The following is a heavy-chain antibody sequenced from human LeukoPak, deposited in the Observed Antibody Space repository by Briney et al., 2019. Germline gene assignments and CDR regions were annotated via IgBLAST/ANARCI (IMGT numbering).Heavy chain of an antibody. D-gene: IGHD6-6*01. CDR1: GLTFSSYG. CDR2: ISYDGSNK. Sequence: GGSLRLSCAASGLTFSSYGMHWVRQAPGKGLEWVAVISYDGSNKYYADSVKGRFTISRDNSKNSLYLQMNSLRAEDTAVYYCAPYSSSRAGASWGQGTLVTVSS. CDR3: APYSSSRAGAS. V-gene: IGHV3-30*03. J-gene: IGHJ4*02.